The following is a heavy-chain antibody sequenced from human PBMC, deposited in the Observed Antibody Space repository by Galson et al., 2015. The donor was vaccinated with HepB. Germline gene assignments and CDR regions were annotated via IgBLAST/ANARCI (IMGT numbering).Heavy chain of an antibody. D-gene: IGHD5-24*01. Sequence: SLRLSCAASGFTFSSYAMHWVRQAPGKGLEWVAVISYDGSNKYYADSVKGRFTISRDNSKNTLYLQMNSPRAEDTAVYYCVRDREGMATTYGMGVWGQGTTVTVSS. V-gene: IGHV3-30*04. CDR1: GFTFSSYA. CDR2: ISYDGSNK. CDR3: VRDREGMATTYGMGV. J-gene: IGHJ6*02.